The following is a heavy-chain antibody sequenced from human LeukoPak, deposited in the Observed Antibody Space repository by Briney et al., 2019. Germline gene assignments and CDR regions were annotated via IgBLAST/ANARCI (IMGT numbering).Heavy chain of an antibody. CDR3: ARAGRRFLGPRSYGMDV. J-gene: IGHJ6*02. Sequence: TSETLSLTCAVYGGSFSGYYWSWIRQPPGKGLEWIGEINHSGSTNYNPSLKSRVTISVDTSKNQFSLKLSSVTAADTAVYYCARAGRRFLGPRSYGMDVWGQRTTVTVSS. V-gene: IGHV4-34*01. CDR2: INHSGST. D-gene: IGHD3-3*01. CDR1: GGSFSGYY.